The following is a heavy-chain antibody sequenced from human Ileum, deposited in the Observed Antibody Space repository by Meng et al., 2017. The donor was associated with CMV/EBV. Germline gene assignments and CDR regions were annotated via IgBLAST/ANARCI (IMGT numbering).Heavy chain of an antibody. CDR1: GFTLSSHW. CDR3: TKARLFYKVLVES. J-gene: IGHJ4*02. D-gene: IGHD3-3*02. V-gene: IGHV3-7*01. Sequence: GESLKISCSGFTLSSHWMSWVRRPPGKGLEWVANISPDGREKYYVESVRGRFTISRDNVENSVHLQLTSLGVDDTAGYYCTKARLFYKVLVESWGQGTVVTVSS. CDR2: ISPDGREK.